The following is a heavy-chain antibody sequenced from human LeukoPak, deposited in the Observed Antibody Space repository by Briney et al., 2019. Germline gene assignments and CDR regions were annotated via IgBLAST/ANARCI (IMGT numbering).Heavy chain of an antibody. D-gene: IGHD2-15*01. CDR2: IYYSGST. CDR1: GGSISSSSYY. CDR3: ARHFRGSGGSYDAFDI. Sequence: PSETLSLTCTVSGGSISSSSYYWSWIRQPPGKGLEWIGYIYYSGSTNYNPSLKSRVTISVDTSKNQFSLKLSSVTAADTAVYYCARHFRGSGGSYDAFDIWGQGTMVTVSS. J-gene: IGHJ3*02. V-gene: IGHV4-61*05.